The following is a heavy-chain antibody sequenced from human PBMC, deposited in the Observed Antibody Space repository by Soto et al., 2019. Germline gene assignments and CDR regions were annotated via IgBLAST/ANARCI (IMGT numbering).Heavy chain of an antibody. V-gene: IGHV3-21*01. J-gene: IGHJ4*02. Sequence: EVQLVESGGGLVQPGGSLRLSCAASGFTFSNHSINWVRQAPGKGPEWVSSISSSGTYIYYADSVKGRFSISRDNAKNSLFLQMNSLRAEDTAVYYCARAPFRGSGWFFDYWGQGTLVTVSS. CDR3: ARAPFRGSGWFFDY. CDR1: GFTFSNHS. D-gene: IGHD6-19*01. CDR2: ISSSGTYI.